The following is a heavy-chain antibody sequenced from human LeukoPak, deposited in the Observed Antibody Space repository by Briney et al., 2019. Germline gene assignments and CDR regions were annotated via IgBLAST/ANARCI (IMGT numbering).Heavy chain of an antibody. CDR2: MNPDGSTI. CDR3: ATAGEYRFDH. V-gene: IGHV3-74*01. D-gene: IGHD3-10*01. CDR1: GFTFSSYW. Sequence: PGGSLRLSCATSGFTFSSYWMHWVRQDPGKGLVWVSRMNPDGSTINYADSVKGRFTISRDNAKSTLYLQVNNLRLEDTAVYYCATAGEYRFDHWGQGTLVSVSS. J-gene: IGHJ5*02.